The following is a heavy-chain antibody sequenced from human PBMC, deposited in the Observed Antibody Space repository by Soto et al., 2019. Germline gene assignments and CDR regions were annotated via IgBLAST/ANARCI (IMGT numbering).Heavy chain of an antibody. J-gene: IGHJ4*02. D-gene: IGHD3-10*01. V-gene: IGHV3-48*03. CDR3: ARVVIKWLYNPIGY. CDR2: IGSGGST. Sequence: GGSLRLSCAASGFTFSSYEMNWVRQAPGKGLEWISYIGSGGSTYYADSVKGRFTISRDNSKNSLYLQMNSLRAEDTAVYYCARVVIKWLYNPIGYWGQGTLVTVSS. CDR1: GFTFSSYE.